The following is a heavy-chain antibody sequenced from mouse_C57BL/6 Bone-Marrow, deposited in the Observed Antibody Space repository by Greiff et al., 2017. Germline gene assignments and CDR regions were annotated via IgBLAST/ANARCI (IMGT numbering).Heavy chain of an antibody. J-gene: IGHJ4*01. V-gene: IGHV1-39*01. CDR3: ARGYDYDYAMDY. Sequence: QLKESGPELVKPGASVKISCKASGYSFTDYNMNWVKQSNGKSLEWIGVINPNYGTTSYNQKFKGKATLTVDQSSSTAYMQLNSLTSEDSAVYFCARGYDYDYAMDYWGQGTSVTVSS. CDR1: GYSFTDYN. D-gene: IGHD2-4*01. CDR2: INPNYGTT.